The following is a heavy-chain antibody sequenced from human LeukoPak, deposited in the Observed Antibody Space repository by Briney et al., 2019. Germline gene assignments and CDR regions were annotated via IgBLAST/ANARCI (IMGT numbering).Heavy chain of an antibody. J-gene: IGHJ3*02. CDR2: IYTSGST. CDR1: GGSISSYY. Sequence: SETLSLTCTVSGGSISSYYWSWIRQPAGKGLEWIGRIYTSGSTNYNPSLKSRVTMSVDTSKNQFSLKLSSVTAADTAVYYCARSSHLHSSGLYAGAFDIWGQGTMVTVSS. V-gene: IGHV4-4*07. D-gene: IGHD6-19*01. CDR3: ARSSHLHSSGLYAGAFDI.